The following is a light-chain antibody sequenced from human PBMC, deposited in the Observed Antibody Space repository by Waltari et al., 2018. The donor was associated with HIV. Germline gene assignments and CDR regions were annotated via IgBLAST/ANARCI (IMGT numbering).Light chain of an antibody. V-gene: IGKV1-39*01. CDR3: QPSDDTPYT. J-gene: IGKJ2*01. CDR2: ASS. CDR1: QSVAAY. Sequence: DIQMTQSPSSLSASVGDTVTITCRASQSVAAYVNWYQHKPGKAPKLLIFASSSLQSGVPSRFSGSRSGTYFSLTISGLQPEDLATYFCQPSDDTPYTFGQGTKLEIK.